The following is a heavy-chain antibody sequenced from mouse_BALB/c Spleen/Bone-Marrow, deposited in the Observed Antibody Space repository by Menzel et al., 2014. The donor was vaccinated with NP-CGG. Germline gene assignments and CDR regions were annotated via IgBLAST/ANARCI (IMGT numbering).Heavy chain of an antibody. CDR1: GFTFTDYY. J-gene: IGHJ1*01. CDR2: IRNKANGYTT. V-gene: IGHV7-3*02. Sequence: EVMLVESGGGLVQPGGSLRLSCATSGFTFTDYYMSWVRQPPGKALGWLGFIRNKANGYTTEYSASVKGRFTISRDNPQRILYLQMNTLRAEDSATYYCARDENVGIYWYFDVWGAGTTVIVSS. CDR3: ARDENVGIYWYFDV.